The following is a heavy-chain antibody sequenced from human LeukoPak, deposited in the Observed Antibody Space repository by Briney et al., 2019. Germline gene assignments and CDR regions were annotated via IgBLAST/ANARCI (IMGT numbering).Heavy chain of an antibody. CDR1: GGSFSGYY. V-gene: IGHV4-34*01. CDR2: INHSGST. Sequence: SETLSLTCAVYGGSFSGYYWSWIRQPPGKGLEWIGEINHSGSTNYNPSLKSRVTISVDTSKNQFSLKLSSVTAADTAVYYCARGRNIVATTTSPYDYWGQGALVTVSS. D-gene: IGHD5-12*01. J-gene: IGHJ4*02. CDR3: ARGRNIVATTTSPYDY.